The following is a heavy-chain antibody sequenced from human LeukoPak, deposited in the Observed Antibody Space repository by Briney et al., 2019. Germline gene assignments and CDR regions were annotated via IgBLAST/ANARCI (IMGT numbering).Heavy chain of an antibody. V-gene: IGHV3-23*01. CDR3: AKGLWIQLYYFDY. Sequence: GGSLRLSCAASGFTFSSNAMSWVRQAPGKGLEWVSAISGSGGSTYYADSVKGRFTISRDNSKNTLYLQMNSLRAEDTAVYYCAKGLWIQLYYFDYWGQGTLVTVSS. CDR1: GFTFSSNA. J-gene: IGHJ4*02. D-gene: IGHD5-18*01. CDR2: ISGSGGST.